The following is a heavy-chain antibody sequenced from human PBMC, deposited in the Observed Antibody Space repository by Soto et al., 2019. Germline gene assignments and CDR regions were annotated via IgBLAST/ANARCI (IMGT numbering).Heavy chain of an antibody. CDR2: IFHSGST. Sequence: SETLSLTCTVSGGSISSYYWSWIRQPPGKGLEWIGYIFHSGSTNYRPSLKSRVTISIDTSRNQFSLKLSSVTAADTAIYYCARSISGDPWFDPWGQGTMVTVSS. V-gene: IGHV4-59*01. CDR1: GGSISSYY. D-gene: IGHD6-6*01. J-gene: IGHJ5*02. CDR3: ARSISGDPWFDP.